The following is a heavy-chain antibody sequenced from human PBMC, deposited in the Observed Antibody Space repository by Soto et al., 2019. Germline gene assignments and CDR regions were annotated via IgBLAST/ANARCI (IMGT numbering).Heavy chain of an antibody. V-gene: IGHV3-23*01. Sequence: EVQLLESGGGLVQPGGSLKLSCEVSEFIFSLFSMSWVRQAPGKGLEWVAVISGTGASTYYGSSVRGRFSISRDNSRYTLYLQMNNLRAEDTAIYFLAKSTGDRWTSYSFDSWGQGTLVTVSS. CDR2: ISGTGAST. D-gene: IGHD4-4*01. J-gene: IGHJ4*02. CDR3: AKSTGDRWTSYSFDS. CDR1: EFIFSLFS.